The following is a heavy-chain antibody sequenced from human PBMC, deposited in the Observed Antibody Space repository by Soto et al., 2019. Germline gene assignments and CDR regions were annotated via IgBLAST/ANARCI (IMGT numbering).Heavy chain of an antibody. D-gene: IGHD6-19*01. Sequence: GGALRVSCAASGFTFSSYWMSGVRQAPGKGLEWVAHTRQDGGQEYYVDSVKGRFTISRDNAKNSLYLQMNSLRVEDTAVYYCARYPNPTVAGLPFDLWGQGTLVTVSS. J-gene: IGHJ4*02. V-gene: IGHV3-7*03. CDR2: TRQDGGQE. CDR1: GFTFSSYW. CDR3: ARYPNPTVAGLPFDL.